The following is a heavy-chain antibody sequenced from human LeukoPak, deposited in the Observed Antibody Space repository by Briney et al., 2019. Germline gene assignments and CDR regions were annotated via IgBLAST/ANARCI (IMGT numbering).Heavy chain of an antibody. D-gene: IGHD3-16*02. V-gene: IGHV4-59*01. J-gene: IGHJ4*02. CDR1: GGSISSYY. Sequence: SETLSLTCAVSGGSISSYYWSWIRQPPGKGLEWIGYIYHSGSTNYNPSLKSRVSISVDTSKNQFSLKLSSVTAADTAVYHCARGSPLRSEKLSLYRDFGYWAQGTLVTVSS. CDR3: ARGSPLRSEKLSLYRDFGY. CDR2: IYHSGST.